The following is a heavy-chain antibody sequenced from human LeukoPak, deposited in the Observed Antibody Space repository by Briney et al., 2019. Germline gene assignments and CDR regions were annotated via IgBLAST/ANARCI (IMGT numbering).Heavy chain of an antibody. V-gene: IGHV3-9*01. D-gene: IGHD3-16*01. Sequence: GRSLRLSCAASGFTFDDYAMHWVRQAPGKGLEWVSGISWNSGSIGYADSVKGRFTISKDNSDSTVYLQMNSLRADDTAVYYCARDPPNSGYALDVWGQGTVVTVSS. CDR1: GFTFDDYA. J-gene: IGHJ3*01. CDR2: ISWNSGSI. CDR3: ARDPPNSGYALDV.